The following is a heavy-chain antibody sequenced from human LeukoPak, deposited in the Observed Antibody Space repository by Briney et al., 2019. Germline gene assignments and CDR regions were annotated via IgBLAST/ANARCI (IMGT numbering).Heavy chain of an antibody. CDR3: ARRLGYCSSSSCYVAQFDY. CDR2: ISGSGGST. Sequence: GGSLRLSCAASGFTFSSYAMSWVRQAPGKGLEWVSGISGSGGSTYYADSVKGRFTISRDNSKDTLYLQMNSLRAEDTAVYYCARRLGYCSSSSCYVAQFDYWGQGTLVTVSS. J-gene: IGHJ4*02. CDR1: GFTFSSYA. V-gene: IGHV3-23*01. D-gene: IGHD2-2*01.